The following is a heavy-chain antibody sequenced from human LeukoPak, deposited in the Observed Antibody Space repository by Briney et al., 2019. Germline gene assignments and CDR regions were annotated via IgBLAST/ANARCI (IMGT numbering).Heavy chain of an antibody. D-gene: IGHD6-13*01. V-gene: IGHV1-69*06. J-gene: IGHJ6*03. CDR2: IIPIFGTT. Sequence: SVKVSCKASGGTFSSYAISWVRQAPGQGLEWMGGIIPIFGTTNYAQKFQDRVTITADKSTSTAYMELSSLRSEDTAVYYCARVVGLTGYSSSWYSGYYYCMDVWGKGTTVTVSS. CDR1: GGTFSSYA. CDR3: ARVVGLTGYSSSWYSGYYYCMDV.